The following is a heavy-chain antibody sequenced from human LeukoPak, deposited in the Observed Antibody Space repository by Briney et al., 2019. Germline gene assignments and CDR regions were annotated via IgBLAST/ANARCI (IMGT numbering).Heavy chain of an antibody. Sequence: ASVKVSCKASGYTFTSYGISWVRQAPGQGLEWMGWISAYNGNTNYAQKLQGRVTMTTDTSTSTAYMELRSLRSDDTAVYYCARVKVYYDSSGPRDYWGQGTLVTVSS. V-gene: IGHV1-18*01. CDR3: ARVKVYYDSSGPRDY. J-gene: IGHJ4*02. CDR1: GYTFTSYG. CDR2: ISAYNGNT. D-gene: IGHD3-22*01.